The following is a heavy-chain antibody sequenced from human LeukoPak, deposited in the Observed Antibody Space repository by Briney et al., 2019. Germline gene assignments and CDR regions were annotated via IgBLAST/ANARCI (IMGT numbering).Heavy chain of an antibody. CDR1: GYTFTSYG. CDR2: ISAYNGNT. D-gene: IGHD3-9*01. V-gene: IGHV1-18*01. CDR3: ARDGPRDILTGYYDY. Sequence: ASVKVSCKASGYTFTSYGISWVRQAPGQGLEWMGWISAYNGNTNYAQKLQGRVTMTTDTSTSTAYMELRSLRSDDTAVYYCARDGPRDILTGYYDYWGQGTLVTVSS. J-gene: IGHJ4*02.